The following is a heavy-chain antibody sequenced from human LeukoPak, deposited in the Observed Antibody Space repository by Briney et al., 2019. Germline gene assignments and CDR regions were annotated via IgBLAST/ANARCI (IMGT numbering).Heavy chain of an antibody. V-gene: IGHV3-23*01. J-gene: IGHJ4*02. CDR3: AKDKVEGGYSYGYGDY. CDR1: GFTFSSYA. D-gene: IGHD5-18*01. CDR2: ISGSGGST. Sequence: GGSLRLSCAASGFTFSSYAMSWVRQAPGKGLEWVSAISGSGGSTYYADSVKGRFTISRDNSKNTLYLQMNSLRAEDTAVYYCAKDKVEGGYSYGYGDYWCQGTLVTVSS.